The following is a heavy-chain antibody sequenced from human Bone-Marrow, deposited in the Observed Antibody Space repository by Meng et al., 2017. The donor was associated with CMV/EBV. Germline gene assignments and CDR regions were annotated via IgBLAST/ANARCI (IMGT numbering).Heavy chain of an antibody. Sequence: GGSLRLSCVASGFTLRSYEMNWVRQAPGKGLEWVSYISGSGSTIYYADSVKGRFTISRDNAKESLYLQMNSLRVEDTAVYYCVRDSRAVTTDRGGGLDVWGQGTTVTVSS. CDR1: GFTLRSYE. J-gene: IGHJ6*02. CDR3: VRDSRAVTTDRGGGLDV. D-gene: IGHD4-17*01. CDR2: ISGSGSTI. V-gene: IGHV3-48*03.